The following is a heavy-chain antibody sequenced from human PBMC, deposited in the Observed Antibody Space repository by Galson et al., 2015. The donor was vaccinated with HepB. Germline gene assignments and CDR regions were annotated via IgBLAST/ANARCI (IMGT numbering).Heavy chain of an antibody. J-gene: IGHJ6*02. CDR2: ISAYNGNT. Sequence: SVKVSCKASGYTFTSYGISWVRQAPGQGLEWMGWISAYNGNTNYAQKLQGRVTMTTDTSTSTAYMELRSLRSDDTAVYYCARSRKYYYGSGSPSSVYGMDVWGQGTTVTVSS. CDR3: ARSRKYYYGSGSPSSVYGMDV. CDR1: GYTFTSYG. D-gene: IGHD3-10*01. V-gene: IGHV1-18*01.